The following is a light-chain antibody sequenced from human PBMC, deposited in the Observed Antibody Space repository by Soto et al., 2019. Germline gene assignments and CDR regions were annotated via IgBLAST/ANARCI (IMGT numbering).Light chain of an antibody. CDR2: EVS. V-gene: IGLV2-14*01. CDR3: SSYTSSSTVI. Sequence: QSALTQPASVSGSPGQSITISCTGTSSDVGGYDYVSWYQQHPGKAPQLMIYEVSNRPSGVSSRFSGSKSGNTASLTISGLQAEAEADYYCSSYTSSSTVIFGGGTKLPVL. J-gene: IGLJ2*01. CDR1: SSDVGGYDY.